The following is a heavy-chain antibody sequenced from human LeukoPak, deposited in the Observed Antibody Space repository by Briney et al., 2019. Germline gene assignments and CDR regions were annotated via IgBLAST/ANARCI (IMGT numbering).Heavy chain of an antibody. D-gene: IGHD3-22*01. J-gene: IGHJ4*02. CDR3: ARRTGYYSSGYYYALGYFDY. Sequence: PSETLSLTCTVSGGSISSYYWSWIRQPPGKGLEWIGYIYYSGSTNYNPSLKSRVTISVNTSKNQFSLKLSSVTAADTAVYYCARRTGYYSSGYYYALGYFDYWGQGTLVTVSS. CDR2: IYYSGST. CDR1: GGSISSYY. V-gene: IGHV4-59*08.